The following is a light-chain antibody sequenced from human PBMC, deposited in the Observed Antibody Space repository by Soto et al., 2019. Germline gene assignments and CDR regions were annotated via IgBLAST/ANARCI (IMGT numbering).Light chain of an antibody. Sequence: SYELTQPPSVSVAPGQTARITCGENNIESKSVHWYQQKSGQAPVLVLYADSDRPSGIPERFSGSNSGDTATLTISSVESGDEAEYFCQVWDSSRVQVVFGGGTKLTVL. J-gene: IGLJ2*01. V-gene: IGLV3-21*02. CDR1: NIESKS. CDR2: ADS. CDR3: QVWDSSRVQVV.